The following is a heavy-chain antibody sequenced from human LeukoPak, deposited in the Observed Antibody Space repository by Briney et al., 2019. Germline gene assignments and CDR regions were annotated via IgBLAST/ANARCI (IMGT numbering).Heavy chain of an antibody. J-gene: IGHJ3*02. V-gene: IGHV3-23*01. CDR2: IGRGGGAP. CDR1: GFTFSSYA. CDR3: AKHYYDSGRWTFDI. Sequence: GGSLRLSCAASGFTFSSYAMSWVRQSPGKGLEWVSVIGRGGGAPYYADSVKGRFTISRDNSKNTLYLQMNSLRAEDTAVYYCAKHYYDSGRWTFDIWGQGTTVTVSS. D-gene: IGHD3-10*01.